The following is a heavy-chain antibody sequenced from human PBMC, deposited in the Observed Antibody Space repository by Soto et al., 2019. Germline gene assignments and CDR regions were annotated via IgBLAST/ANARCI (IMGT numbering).Heavy chain of an antibody. Sequence: PSETLSLTCTVSGGSINSGGYYWSWIRQPPGKGLEWIGYIYYSGSTNYNPSLKSRVTISVDTSKNQFSLKLSSVTAADTAVYYCARRYGGNLDYWGQGTLVTVSS. CDR1: GGSINSGGYY. CDR3: ARRYGGNLDY. J-gene: IGHJ4*02. CDR2: IYYSGST. V-gene: IGHV4-61*08. D-gene: IGHD1-26*01.